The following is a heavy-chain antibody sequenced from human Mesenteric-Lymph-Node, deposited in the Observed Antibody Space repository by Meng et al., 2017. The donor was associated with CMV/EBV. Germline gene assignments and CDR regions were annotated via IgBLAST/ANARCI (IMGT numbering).Heavy chain of an antibody. CDR2: IKSKAYGETT. J-gene: IGHJ4*02. CDR3: TRGFPGVYADYRFDY. Sequence: GESLKISCTTSGFTFDYYAMAWVRQAPGKGLEWVGFIKSKAYGETTEYAASVRGSFDISRDNSKSIAYLQMNSLKTEDTAVYYYTRGFPGVYADYRFDYWGQGTLVTVSS. D-gene: IGHD4-17*01. V-gene: IGHV3-49*04. CDR1: GFTFDYYA.